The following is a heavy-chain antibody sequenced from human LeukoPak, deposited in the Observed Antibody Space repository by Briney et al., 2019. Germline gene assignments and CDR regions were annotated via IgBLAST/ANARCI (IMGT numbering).Heavy chain of an antibody. CDR2: IIPIFGTA. J-gene: IGHJ3*02. CDR3: ARGRLGDIVVVPAAILDAFDI. CDR1: GGTFSSYA. Sequence: ASVKVSCKASGGTFSSYAISWVRQAPGQGLEWMGGIIPIFGTANYAQKFQGRVTITADESTSTAYMELSSLRSEDTAVYYCARGRLGDIVVVPAAILDAFDIWGQGTMVTVSS. D-gene: IGHD2-2*02. V-gene: IGHV1-69*13.